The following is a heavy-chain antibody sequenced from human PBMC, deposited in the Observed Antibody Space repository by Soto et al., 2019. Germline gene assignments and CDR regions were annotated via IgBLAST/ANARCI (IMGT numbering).Heavy chain of an antibody. CDR3: ARAAPRYCSGGSCYSGRDS. D-gene: IGHD2-15*01. Sequence: TLSLTCAVYGGSFSGYYWSWIRQPPGKGLEWIGEINHSGSTNYNPSLKSRVTISVDTSKNQFSLKLSSVTAADTAVYYCARAAPRYCSGGSCYSGRDSWGQGTLVPVSS. J-gene: IGHJ4*02. CDR1: GGSFSGYY. V-gene: IGHV4-34*01. CDR2: INHSGST.